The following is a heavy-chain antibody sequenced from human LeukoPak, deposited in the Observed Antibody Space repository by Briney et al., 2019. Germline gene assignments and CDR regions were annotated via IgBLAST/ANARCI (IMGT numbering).Heavy chain of an antibody. CDR2: IYYSGTT. CDR3: ARVGYGSGSWGWFDP. V-gene: IGHV4-59*01. D-gene: IGHD3-10*01. J-gene: IGHJ5*02. CDR1: GGSISGFF. Sequence: SETLSLSCTVSGGSISGFFWTWIRQSPGKGLEYIGYIYYSGTTDYNPTLKSRVSMSVDTSKNQFFLNLTSVTAADTAIYYCARVGYGSGSWGWFDPWGQGTLVTVSS.